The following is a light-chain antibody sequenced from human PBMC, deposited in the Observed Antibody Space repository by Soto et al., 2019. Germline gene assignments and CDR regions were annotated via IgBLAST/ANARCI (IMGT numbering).Light chain of an antibody. CDR2: DAS. Sequence: EIVLTQSPATLSLSPGERATLSCRASQSVSSYLAWYQQKPGQAPRLLIYDASNRATGIPARFSGSGSGTHLTLALSSLVPDDFAVYYCQQRSNWPPGLTFGGGTKVELK. CDR1: QSVSSY. J-gene: IGKJ4*01. V-gene: IGKV3-11*01. CDR3: QQRSNWPPGLT.